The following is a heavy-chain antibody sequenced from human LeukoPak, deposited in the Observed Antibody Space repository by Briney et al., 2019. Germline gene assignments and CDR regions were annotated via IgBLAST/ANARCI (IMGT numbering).Heavy chain of an antibody. CDR3: ARRKDEVTATFDY. J-gene: IGHJ4*02. V-gene: IGHV4-34*01. CDR2: INHSGST. CDR1: GGSFSGYY. D-gene: IGHD2-21*02. Sequence: KPSETLSLTCAVYGGSFSGYYWSWIRQPPGKGLEWIGEINHSGSTNYNPSLKSRVTISVDTSKNQFSLKVRGVTAADTAVYYCARRKDEVTATFDYWGQGILVTVSS.